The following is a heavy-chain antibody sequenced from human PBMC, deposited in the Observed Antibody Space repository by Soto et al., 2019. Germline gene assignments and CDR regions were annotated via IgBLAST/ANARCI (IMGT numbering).Heavy chain of an antibody. CDR3: ARDREPEGIWTFDS. V-gene: IGHV3-23*01. J-gene: IGHJ4*02. CDR2: SYSTGGT. CDR1: GFTLGKYT. D-gene: IGHD3-3*01. Sequence: GGSLRLSCAASGFTLGKYTMGWVRQAPGKGLEWVAESYSTGGTEYADSVKGRFTISRDNSKNTLFLQMNSLGVEDTALYYCARDREPEGIWTFDSWGQETLVTVSS.